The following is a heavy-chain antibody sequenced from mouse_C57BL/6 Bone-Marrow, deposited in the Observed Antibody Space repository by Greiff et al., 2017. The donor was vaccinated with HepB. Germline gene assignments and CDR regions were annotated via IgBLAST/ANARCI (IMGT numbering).Heavy chain of an antibody. V-gene: IGHV1-4*01. D-gene: IGHD2-3*01. J-gene: IGHJ4*01. CDR3: ARSGWLLPYAMDY. CDR1: GYTFTSYT. Sequence: QVQLKESGAELARPGASVKMSCKASGYTFTSYTMHWVKQRPGQGLEWIGYINPSSGYTKYNQKFKDKATLTADKSSSTAYMQLSSLTSEDSAVYYCARSGWLLPYAMDYWGQGTSVTVSS. CDR2: INPSSGYT.